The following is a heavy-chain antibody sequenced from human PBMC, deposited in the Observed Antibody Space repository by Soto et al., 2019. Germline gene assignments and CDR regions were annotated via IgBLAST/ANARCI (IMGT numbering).Heavy chain of an antibody. J-gene: IGHJ4*02. V-gene: IGHV1-69*13. Sequence: GASVKVSCKASGGTFSSYAISWVRQAPGQGLEWMGGVIPIFGTANYAQKFQGRVTITADESTSTAYMELSSLRSEDTAVYYCARYSSSGSLSFDYWGQGTLVTVSS. CDR1: GGTFSSYA. CDR3: ARYSSSGSLSFDY. CDR2: VIPIFGTA. D-gene: IGHD6-6*01.